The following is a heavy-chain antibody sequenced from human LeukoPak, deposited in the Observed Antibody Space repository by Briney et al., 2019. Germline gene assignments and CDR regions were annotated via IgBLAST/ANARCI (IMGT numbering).Heavy chain of an antibody. D-gene: IGHD2-15*01. CDR1: GGFISGYY. Sequence: SETLSLTCTVSGGFISGYYWSWIRQPPGKGLDWIGYIYSSGATNYNPSLKSRATISVDTSKNQFSLKLSSVTAADTAVYYCARDRGGNYMDVWGNGTTVTVSS. V-gene: IGHV4-59*01. CDR3: ARDRGGNYMDV. J-gene: IGHJ6*03. CDR2: IYSSGAT.